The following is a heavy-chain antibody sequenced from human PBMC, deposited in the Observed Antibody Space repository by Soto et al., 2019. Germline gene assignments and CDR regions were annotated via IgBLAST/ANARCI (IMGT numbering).Heavy chain of an antibody. V-gene: IGHV2-70*01. CDR2: IDWDDGK. J-gene: IGHJ6*02. CDR3: ARSSICPRFYNYYGVDV. D-gene: IGHD2-21*01. Sequence: SGPTLVNPTQTVTLTCTFSGCSLITNGMCVTWIRQPPGKALEWLALIDWDDGKYYSAPLKTRLTISKYTSKKQVVLTMTNMDPVDTATYYCARSSICPRFYNYYGVDVWGLGTTVTVSS. CDR1: GCSLITNGMC.